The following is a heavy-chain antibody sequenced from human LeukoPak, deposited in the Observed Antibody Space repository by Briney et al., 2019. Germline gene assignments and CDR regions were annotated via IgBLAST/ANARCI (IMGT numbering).Heavy chain of an antibody. CDR1: GFTFTSHW. Sequence: GGSLRLSCAASGFTFTSHWMSWVRQAPGKGLEWVARMNLDGSEKYYVDSVKGRFTISRDNAKTSLYLEMNSLRAEDTAVYYCAAGGNSTSCYGYWGQGTLVTVSS. V-gene: IGHV3-7*01. CDR2: MNLDGSEK. D-gene: IGHD2-2*01. J-gene: IGHJ4*02. CDR3: AAGGNSTSCYGY.